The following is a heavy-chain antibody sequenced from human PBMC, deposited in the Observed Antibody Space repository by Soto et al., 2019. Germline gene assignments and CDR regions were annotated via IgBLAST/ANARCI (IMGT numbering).Heavy chain of an antibody. V-gene: IGHV1-46*03. J-gene: IGHJ3*02. D-gene: IGHD2-15*01. CDR3: ARDIVVVVADGADAFDI. CDR1: GYTFTSYY. Sequence: GASVKVSCKASGYTFTSYYMHWVRQAPGQGLEWMGIINPSGGSTSYAQKFQGGVTMTRDTSTSTVYMELSSLRSEDTAVYYCARDIVVVVADGADAFDIWGQGTMVTVSS. CDR2: INPSGGST.